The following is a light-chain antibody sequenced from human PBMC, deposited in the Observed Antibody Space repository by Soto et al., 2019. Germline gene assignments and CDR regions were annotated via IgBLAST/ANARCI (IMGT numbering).Light chain of an antibody. V-gene: IGKV3-15*01. CDR2: GAS. Sequence: EIVMTQSPDTLSVSPGERATISCRASQSVTTNLAWYQQKPGQAPRLLIYGASTRATGIPARFSGSGSGTEFTLTISSLRPEDFAIYYCQQYKYWPPWTFGQGTKV. CDR1: QSVTTN. CDR3: QQYKYWPPWT. J-gene: IGKJ1*01.